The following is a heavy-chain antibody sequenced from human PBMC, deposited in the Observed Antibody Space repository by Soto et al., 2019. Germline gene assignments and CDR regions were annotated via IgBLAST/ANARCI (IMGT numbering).Heavy chain of an antibody. CDR3: ARERQYCTYGVCSFYGMDV. J-gene: IGHJ6*02. Sequence: QVQLVQSGAEVKKPGASVKVSCKASGYTFTSYGISWSRLAPLQGLEWMGWISAYNGNTHYAQKLQGRGTMTTDTSTRSADMELRSLRPDDKAVYYCARERQYCTYGVCSFYGMDVWGQGTTVTVSS. CDR1: GYTFTSYG. D-gene: IGHD2-8*01. V-gene: IGHV1-18*01. CDR2: ISAYNGNT.